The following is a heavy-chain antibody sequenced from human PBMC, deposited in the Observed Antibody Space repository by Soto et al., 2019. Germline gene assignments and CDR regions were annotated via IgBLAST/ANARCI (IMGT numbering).Heavy chain of an antibody. D-gene: IGHD1-26*01. CDR3: AKWDSEYYYGMDV. CDR1: GFTFSNYA. J-gene: IGHJ6*02. CDR2: ISGSGGST. V-gene: IGHV3-23*01. Sequence: EVQVLESGGGLVQPGGSLRLSCAVSGFTFSNYAMNWLRQAPGKGLEWVSTISGSGGSTFHADSVKGRFTISRDNSKNTLYLQMNSLRAEDTAVYYCAKWDSEYYYGMDVWGQGTTVTVSS.